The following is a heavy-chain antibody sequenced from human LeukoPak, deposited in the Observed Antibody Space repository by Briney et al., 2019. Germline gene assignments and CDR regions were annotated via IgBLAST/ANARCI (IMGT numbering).Heavy chain of an antibody. D-gene: IGHD3-22*01. CDR2: IYYSGST. CDR3: ARGNYYDSSGYLNWFDP. J-gene: IGHJ5*02. Sequence: SETLSLTRTVSGGSISSSSYYWGWIRQPPGKGLEWIGSIYYSGSTYYNPSLKSRVTISVDTSKNQFSLKLSSVTAADTAVYYCARGNYYDSSGYLNWFDPWGQGTLVTVSS. V-gene: IGHV4-39*07. CDR1: GGSISSSSYY.